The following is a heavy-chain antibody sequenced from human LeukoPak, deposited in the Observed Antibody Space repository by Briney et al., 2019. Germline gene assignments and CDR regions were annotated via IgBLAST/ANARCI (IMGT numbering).Heavy chain of an antibody. V-gene: IGHV4-39*02. CDR2: VYYSGDT. J-gene: IGHJ5*02. CDR3: ARSIGMLYTVGGFDP. Sequence: PSETLSLTCTVSGDSITSGTHYWGWIRQSPGKGLEWIASVYYSGDTYYNPSLKSRVTMSVDTTKNHFSLKLPSVTASDTAVYYCARSIGMLYTVGGFDPWGQGALVTVSS. D-gene: IGHD2-2*02. CDR1: GDSITSGTHY.